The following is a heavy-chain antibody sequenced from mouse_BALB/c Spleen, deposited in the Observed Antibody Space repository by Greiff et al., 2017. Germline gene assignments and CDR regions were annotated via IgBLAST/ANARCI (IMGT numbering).Heavy chain of an antibody. V-gene: IGHV1-7*01. CDR2: INPSTGYT. D-gene: IGHD1-2*01. CDR1: GYTFTSYW. Sequence: VQLQQSGAELAKPGASVKMSCKASGYTFTSYWMHWVKQRPGQGLEWIGYINPSTGYTEYNQKFKDKATLTADKSSSTAYMQLSSLTSEDSAVYYCARRVTTALYAMDYWGQGTSVTVSS. CDR3: ARRVTTALYAMDY. J-gene: IGHJ4*01.